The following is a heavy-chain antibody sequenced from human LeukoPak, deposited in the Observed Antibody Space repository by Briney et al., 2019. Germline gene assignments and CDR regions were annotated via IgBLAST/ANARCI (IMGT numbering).Heavy chain of an antibody. J-gene: IGHJ1*01. CDR1: GFPFSSYV. CDR3: ARAYDSSGYWPEYFHR. V-gene: IGHV3-53*04. D-gene: IGHD3-22*01. Sequence: GGSLRLSCAASGFPFSSYVMRWVRQAPGKGLEWVSIIYGGGSTYYADSVNGRFTISRHNSKNTLFLQMNSLRTEDTAVYYCARAYDSSGYWPEYFHRWGQGTLVTVSS. CDR2: IYGGGST.